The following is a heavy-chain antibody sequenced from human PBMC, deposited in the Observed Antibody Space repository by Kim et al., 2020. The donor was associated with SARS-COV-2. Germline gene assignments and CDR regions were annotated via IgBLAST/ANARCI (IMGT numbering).Heavy chain of an antibody. J-gene: IGHJ4*02. CDR3: AKDRDIVVLVAATPFDY. Sequence: GGSLGLSCAASGFTFSSYAMSWVRQAPGKGLEWVSAISGSGGSTYYADSVKGRFTISRDNSKNTLYLQMNSLRAEDTAVYYCAKDRDIVVLVAATPFDYWGQGTLVTVSS. CDR2: ISGSGGST. CDR1: GFTFSSYA. V-gene: IGHV3-23*01. D-gene: IGHD2-15*01.